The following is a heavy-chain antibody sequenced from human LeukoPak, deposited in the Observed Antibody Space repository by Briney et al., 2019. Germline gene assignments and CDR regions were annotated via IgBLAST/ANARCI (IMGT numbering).Heavy chain of an antibody. Sequence: GGSLRLSCAASGFTFDDYAMHWVRQAPGKGLEWVSGISWNSGSIGYADSVKGRFTISRDNAKNSLYLQMNSLRAEDTALYYCAKDRDRVNYDILTGYYMGFDYWGQGTLVTVSS. CDR3: AKDRDRVNYDILTGYYMGFDY. CDR1: GFTFDDYA. V-gene: IGHV3-9*01. CDR2: ISWNSGSI. D-gene: IGHD3-9*01. J-gene: IGHJ4*02.